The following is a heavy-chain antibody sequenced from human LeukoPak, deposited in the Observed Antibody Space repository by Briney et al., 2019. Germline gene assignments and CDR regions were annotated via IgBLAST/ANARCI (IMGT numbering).Heavy chain of an antibody. CDR2: IYYSGST. CDR1: GGSISSSSYY. CDR3: ARDYCSGGSCYSVVTNWFDP. D-gene: IGHD2-15*01. Sequence: PSETLSLTCTVSGGSISSSSYYWGWIRQPPGKGLEWIGSIYYSGSTYYNPSLKSRVTISVDTSKNQFSLKLSSVTAADTAVYYCARDYCSGGSCYSVVTNWFDPWGQGTLVTVSS. V-gene: IGHV4-39*07. J-gene: IGHJ5*02.